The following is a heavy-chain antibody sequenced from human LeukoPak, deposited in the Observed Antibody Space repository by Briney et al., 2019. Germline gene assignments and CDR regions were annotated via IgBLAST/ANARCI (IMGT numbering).Heavy chain of an antibody. CDR2: AYYTGTT. D-gene: IGHD3-3*01. Sequence: SETLSLTCTVSGGSISGSSYYWGWLRQPPGKGLEWIANAYYTGTTYYNPSLKSRVTVSVDTSKNQFSLKLSSVTAADTAVYYCARQDTITTPGVDYWGQGTPVTVSS. V-gene: IGHV4-39*01. CDR3: ARQDTITTPGVDY. CDR1: GGSISGSSYY. J-gene: IGHJ4*02.